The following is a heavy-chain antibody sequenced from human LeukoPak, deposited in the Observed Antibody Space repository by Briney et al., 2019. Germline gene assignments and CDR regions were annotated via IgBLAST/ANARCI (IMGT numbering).Heavy chain of an antibody. CDR2: IWYDGSNK. V-gene: IGHV3-33*01. J-gene: IGHJ6*02. CDR1: GFTFSSYG. Sequence: GRSLRLSCAASGFTFSSYGMHWVRQAPGKGLEWVTVIWYDGSNKYHADSVKGRFTISRDNSKNTLYLQMNSLRVEDTAVYYCARAHSSGGSCYGNYYYYYGMDVWGQGTTVTVSS. D-gene: IGHD2-15*01. CDR3: ARAHSSGGSCYGNYYYYYGMDV.